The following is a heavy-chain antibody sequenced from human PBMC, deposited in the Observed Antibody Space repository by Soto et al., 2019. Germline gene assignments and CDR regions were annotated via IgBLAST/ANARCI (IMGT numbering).Heavy chain of an antibody. D-gene: IGHD2-21*01. V-gene: IGHV4-34*01. CDR3: ASLGAYYQSLDP. CDR2: INHSGST. Sequence: PSETLSLTCAVYGGSFSGYYWSWIRQPPGKGLEWIGEINHSGSTNYNPSLKSRVTLSLETSKSQFSLRLTSVTASDTAVYYCASLGAYYQSLDPWGQGTLVTVSS. J-gene: IGHJ5*02. CDR1: GGSFSGYY.